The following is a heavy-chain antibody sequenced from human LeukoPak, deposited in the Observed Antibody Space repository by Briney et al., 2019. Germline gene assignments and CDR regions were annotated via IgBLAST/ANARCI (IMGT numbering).Heavy chain of an antibody. D-gene: IGHD3-3*02. CDR2: SRNKADSYTT. CDR3: TRHFFSE. Sequence: GGSLTLSCAASGFIISDHYMDWVRQAPGKGLEWVGRSRNKADSYTTYYAASVKGRFTISRDDSKNSVYLQMNSLKAEDTAVYYCTRHFFSEWGQGTLVTVSS. V-gene: IGHV3-72*01. J-gene: IGHJ4*02. CDR1: GFIISDHY.